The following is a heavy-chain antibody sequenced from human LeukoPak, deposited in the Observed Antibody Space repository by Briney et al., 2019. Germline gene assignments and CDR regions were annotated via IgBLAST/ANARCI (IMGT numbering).Heavy chain of an antibody. D-gene: IGHD6-19*01. CDR3: TRAVAGHPD. V-gene: IGHV4-34*01. CDR2: INHSGYT. Sequence: SEPLSLTCAVSGVPFSNYYWSWVRQSPTKGLEWIGEINHSGYTNYNPSLKSRVTISTDTSKNQFSLMVTSMTAADTGVYYCTRAVAGHPDWGQGTLVTVSS. CDR1: GVPFSNYY. J-gene: IGHJ4*02.